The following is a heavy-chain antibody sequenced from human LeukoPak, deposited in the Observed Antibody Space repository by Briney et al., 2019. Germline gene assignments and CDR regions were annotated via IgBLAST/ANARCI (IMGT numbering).Heavy chain of an antibody. D-gene: IGHD6-6*01. CDR1: GGSFSGYY. Sequence: KPAETLSLTCAVYGGSFSGYYWSWIRQPPGKGLEGIGEINHSGSTTYNPSLKSRVTISVDTSKNQFSLKLSSVTAADTAVYYCAMGPSIAARPDIDWFDPWGQGTLVTVSS. CDR3: AMGPSIAARPDIDWFDP. V-gene: IGHV4-34*01. CDR2: INHSGST. J-gene: IGHJ5*02.